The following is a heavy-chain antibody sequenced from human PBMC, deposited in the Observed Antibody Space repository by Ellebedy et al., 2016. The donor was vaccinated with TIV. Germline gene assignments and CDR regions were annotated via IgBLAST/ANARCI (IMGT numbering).Heavy chain of an antibody. CDR1: GFTFSTSA. J-gene: IGHJ4*02. CDR2: ISGSGDST. V-gene: IGHV3-23*01. D-gene: IGHD6-6*01. Sequence: GESLKISXAASGFTFSTSAMSWVRQAPGKGLDWVSSISGSGDSTYYADSVKGRFTISRDNSKNTLSLQMNSLRVEDTAVYYCAKESAPGIAALHYAYWGQGTLVTVSS. CDR3: AKESAPGIAALHYAY.